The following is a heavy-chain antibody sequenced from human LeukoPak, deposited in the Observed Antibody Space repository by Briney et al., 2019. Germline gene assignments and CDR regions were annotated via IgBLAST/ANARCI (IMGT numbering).Heavy chain of an antibody. V-gene: IGHV4-59*01. J-gene: IGHJ3*02. Sequence: SETLSLTCTVSGGSISSYYWSWIRQPPGKGLEWIGYIYYSGSTNYNPSLKSRVTISVDTSKNQFSLKLSSVTAADTAVYYCARVVDDSSGYDAFDIWGQGTMVTVSS. CDR1: GGSISSYY. CDR2: IYYSGST. D-gene: IGHD3-22*01. CDR3: ARVVDDSSGYDAFDI.